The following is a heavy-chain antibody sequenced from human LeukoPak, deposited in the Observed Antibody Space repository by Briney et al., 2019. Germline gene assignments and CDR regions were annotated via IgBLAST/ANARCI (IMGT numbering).Heavy chain of an antibody. Sequence: SETLSLTCTVSGGSISSYYWSWIRQPPGKGLEWIGYIYYSGSTNYNPSLKSRVTISVDTSKNQFSLKLSSVTAADTAVHYCARVTRYYYGSGSRNYYYYGMDVWGQGTTVTVSS. V-gene: IGHV4-59*01. D-gene: IGHD3-10*01. CDR2: IYYSGST. CDR3: ARVTRYYYGSGSRNYYYYGMDV. CDR1: GGSISSYY. J-gene: IGHJ6*02.